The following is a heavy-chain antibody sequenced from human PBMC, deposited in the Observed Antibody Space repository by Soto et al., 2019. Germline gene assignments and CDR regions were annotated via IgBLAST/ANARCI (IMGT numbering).Heavy chain of an antibody. Sequence: QVQLQESGPGLVKPLETLSLTCTVSGGSISSYYWSWIRQPPGKGLEWIGYIYYSGSTNYNPSLKSRVTISVDTSKNQFSLKLSSVTAADTAVYYCARAMRGSYLRYFDYWGQGTLVTVSS. V-gene: IGHV4-59*01. D-gene: IGHD1-26*01. J-gene: IGHJ4*02. CDR3: ARAMRGSYLRYFDY. CDR2: IYYSGST. CDR1: GGSISSYY.